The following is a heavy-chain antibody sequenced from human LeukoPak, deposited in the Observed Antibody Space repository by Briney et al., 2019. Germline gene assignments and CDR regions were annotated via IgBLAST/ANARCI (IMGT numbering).Heavy chain of an antibody. J-gene: IGHJ4*02. V-gene: IGHV4-59*02. CDR2: IYHSGST. D-gene: IGHD4-17*01. Sequence: SETLSLTCTVSGGSVSSYYWSWIRQPPGKGLEYIGHIYHSGSTNYNPSLKSRVTISIDTSKNQFSLNLSPMTAVDTAVYYCARDPYGELLAFDSWGQGILVTVSS. CDR3: ARDPYGELLAFDS. CDR1: GGSVSSYY.